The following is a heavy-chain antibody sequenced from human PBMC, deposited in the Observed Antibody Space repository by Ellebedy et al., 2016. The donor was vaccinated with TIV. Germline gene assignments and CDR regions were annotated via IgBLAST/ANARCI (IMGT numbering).Heavy chain of an antibody. D-gene: IGHD1-26*01. Sequence: GESLKISXVASGFTFSSYAMHWVRQAPGKELEYVSAISSNGGDTYYADSVKGRFTISRDNSKNTLYLQMGSLRTEDTAVYYCARVGPYSGSYYDFWGQGTLVTVSS. CDR2: ISSNGGDT. CDR1: GFTFSSYA. CDR3: ARVGPYSGSYYDF. V-gene: IGHV3-64*02. J-gene: IGHJ4*02.